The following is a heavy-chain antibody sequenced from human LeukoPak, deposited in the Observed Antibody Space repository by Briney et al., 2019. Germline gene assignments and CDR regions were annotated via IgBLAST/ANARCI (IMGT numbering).Heavy chain of an antibody. V-gene: IGHV1-24*01. CDR1: GYTLTELS. Sequence: ASVKVSCKVSGYTLTELSMHWVRQAPGKGLEWMGGFDPEDGETIYAQKFQGRVTMTEDTSTDTAYMEPSSLRSEDTAVYYCATAPPDYYGMDVWGQGTTVTVSS. CDR3: ATAPPDYYGMDV. CDR2: FDPEDGET. J-gene: IGHJ6*02.